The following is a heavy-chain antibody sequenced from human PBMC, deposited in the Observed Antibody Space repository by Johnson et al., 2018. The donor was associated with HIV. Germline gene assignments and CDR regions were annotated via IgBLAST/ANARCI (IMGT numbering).Heavy chain of an antibody. J-gene: IGHJ3*02. CDR1: GFTFSSYD. Sequence: VQLVESGGGLVQPGGSLRLSCAASGFTFSSYDMHWVRQATGKGLEWVSAIGTAGDTYYPGSVKGRFTISRENAKNSLYLQMNSRRAGDTAVDYWARGVGSWYSSSSGAFDIWGQGTMVTGSS. V-gene: IGHV3-13*01. D-gene: IGHD6-6*01. CDR3: ARGVGSWYSSSSGAFDI. CDR2: IGTAGDT.